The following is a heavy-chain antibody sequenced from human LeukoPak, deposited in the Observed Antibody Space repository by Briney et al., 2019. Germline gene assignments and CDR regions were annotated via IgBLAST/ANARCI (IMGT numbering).Heavy chain of an antibody. Sequence: AGGSLRLSCAASGFTFSSYWMHWVRQPPGKGLVWVSRITSDGSSTSYADSVKGRFTISRDNAKNTLYLQMNSLRNEDTAVYFCASAIGFYGSGSYNAFDIWGQGTMVTVSS. CDR3: ASAIGFYGSGSYNAFDI. D-gene: IGHD3-10*01. V-gene: IGHV3-74*01. CDR2: ITSDGSST. J-gene: IGHJ3*02. CDR1: GFTFSSYW.